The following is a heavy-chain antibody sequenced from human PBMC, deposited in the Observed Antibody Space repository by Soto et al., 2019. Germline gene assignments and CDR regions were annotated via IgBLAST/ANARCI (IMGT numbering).Heavy chain of an antibody. J-gene: IGHJ6*02. D-gene: IGHD3-10*01. CDR1: GFTFSAFG. CDR3: AKDFKVSGGHYGSLNYYYGMDV. CDR2: ISYDGILK. V-gene: IGHV3-30*18. Sequence: GCLLPSCSASGFTFSAFGMHWVRQAPGKGLEWVAIISYDGILKYYADSVKGRFTISRDTSKGALYLQMNSLRPEDTAVYYCAKDFKVSGGHYGSLNYYYGMDVWGQGTTVTVS.